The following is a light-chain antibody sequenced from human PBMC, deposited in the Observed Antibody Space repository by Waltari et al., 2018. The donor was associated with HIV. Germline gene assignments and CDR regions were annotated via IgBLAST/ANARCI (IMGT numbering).Light chain of an antibody. Sequence: QSALTQPRSVSGSPGHSVTISCPGTSSDVGGYNYVSWYQQNPGKAPKFIIYDVTKRPSGVPDRFSGSKSGNTASLTISGLQAEDEADYYCCSYAGNYPVLFGGGTKLTVL. CDR1: SSDVGGYNY. CDR2: DVT. V-gene: IGLV2-11*01. J-gene: IGLJ3*02. CDR3: CSYAGNYPVL.